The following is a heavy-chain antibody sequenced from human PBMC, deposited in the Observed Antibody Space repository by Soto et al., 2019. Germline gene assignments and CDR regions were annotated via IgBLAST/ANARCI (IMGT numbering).Heavy chain of an antibody. J-gene: IGHJ4*02. CDR2: FDPEDGET. CDR3: ATLGIAAADYFDY. Sequence: ASVKVSCKVSGYTLTELSMHWVRQAPGKGLEWMGGFDPEDGETIYAQKFQGRVTMTEDTSTGTAYMELSSLRSEDTAVYYCATLGIAAADYFDYWGQGTLVTVSS. CDR1: GYTLTELS. D-gene: IGHD6-13*01. V-gene: IGHV1-24*01.